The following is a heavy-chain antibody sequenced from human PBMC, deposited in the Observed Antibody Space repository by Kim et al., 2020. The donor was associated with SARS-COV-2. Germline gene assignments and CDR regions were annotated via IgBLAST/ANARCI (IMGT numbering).Heavy chain of an antibody. CDR1: GASINNNY. Sequence: SETLSLTCTVSGASINNNYWTWIRQSPEKGLEWIGYIHSTGTTEYNPSLEGRVTLSIDTSRNQFSLTLRSVIAADTAMYFCGRNGVYLDVWGKGTTVTVSS. J-gene: IGHJ6*03. V-gene: IGHV4-59*08. CDR2: IHSTGTT. D-gene: IGHD2-8*01. CDR3: GRNGVYLDV.